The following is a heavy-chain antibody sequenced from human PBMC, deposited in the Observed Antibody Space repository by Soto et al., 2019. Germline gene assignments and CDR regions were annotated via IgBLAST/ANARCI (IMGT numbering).Heavy chain of an antibody. D-gene: IGHD6-13*01. V-gene: IGHV1-69*06. CDR3: ARDQGGSSSWAQKNWFDP. CDR2: IIPIFGTA. CDR1: GGTFSSYA. Sequence: ASVKFSCKASGGTFSSYAISWVRQAPGQGLEWMGGIIPIFGTANYAQKFQGRFTITADKSTSTAYMELSSLRSEDTAVYYCARDQGGSSSWAQKNWFDPWGQGTLVTVSS. J-gene: IGHJ5*02.